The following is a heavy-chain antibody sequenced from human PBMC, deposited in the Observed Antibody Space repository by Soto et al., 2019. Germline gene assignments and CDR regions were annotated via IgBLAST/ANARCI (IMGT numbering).Heavy chain of an antibody. CDR3: VTVVVTPDPYYFDY. Sequence: QLQLQESGPGLVKPSETLSLTCTVSGGSISSSSYYWGWIRQPPGKGLEWIGSIYYSGSTYYNPSLKSRVTISVDTSKNQFSLKLSSVTAADTAVYYCVTVVVTPDPYYFDYWGQGTLVTVSS. D-gene: IGHD2-21*02. J-gene: IGHJ4*02. CDR1: GGSISSSSYY. V-gene: IGHV4-39*01. CDR2: IYYSGST.